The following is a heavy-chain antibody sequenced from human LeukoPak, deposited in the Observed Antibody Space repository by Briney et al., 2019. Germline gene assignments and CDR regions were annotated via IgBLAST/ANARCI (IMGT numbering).Heavy chain of an antibody. Sequence: GGSLRLSCAASGFIFSSYSMNWVRQAPGKGLEWVSYISSSTISYADSVKGRFTISRDNAKNSLYLQMNSLRAEDTAIYYCARDHLYAFDIWGRGTMVTVSS. CDR2: ISSSTI. V-gene: IGHV3-48*01. CDR1: GFIFSSYS. CDR3: ARDHLYAFDI. J-gene: IGHJ3*02. D-gene: IGHD3-3*02.